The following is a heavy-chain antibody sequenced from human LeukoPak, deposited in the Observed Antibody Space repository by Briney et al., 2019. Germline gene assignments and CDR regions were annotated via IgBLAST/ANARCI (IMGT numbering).Heavy chain of an antibody. CDR3: ARQVAGLNWFDP. V-gene: IGHV5-10-1*01. J-gene: IGHJ5*02. CDR2: IDPSDSYT. CDR1: GYSFTSYW. Sequence: GESLKISCKGSGYSFTSYWISWVRQMPGKGLEWMERIDPSDSYTNYSPSFQGHVTISADKSISTAYLQWSSLKASDTAMYYCARQVAGLNWFDPWGRGTLVTVSS. D-gene: IGHD6-19*01.